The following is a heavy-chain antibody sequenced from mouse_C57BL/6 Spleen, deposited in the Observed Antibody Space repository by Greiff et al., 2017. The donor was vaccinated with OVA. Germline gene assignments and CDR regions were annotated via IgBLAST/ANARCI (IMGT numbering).Heavy chain of an antibody. D-gene: IGHD2-4*01. Sequence: QVQLQQSGPELVKPGASVKISCKASGYSFTSYYIHWVKQRPGQGLEWIGWIYPGSGNTKYNEKFKGKATLTADTSSSTAYMQLSSLTSEDSAVYYCARGDDYDESYYAMDYWGQGTSVTVSS. CDR2: IYPGSGNT. J-gene: IGHJ4*01. CDR1: GYSFTSYY. CDR3: ARGDDYDESYYAMDY. V-gene: IGHV1-66*01.